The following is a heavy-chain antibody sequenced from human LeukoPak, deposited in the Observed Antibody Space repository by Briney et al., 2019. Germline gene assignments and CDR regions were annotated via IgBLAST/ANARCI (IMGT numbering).Heavy chain of an antibody. Sequence: GGSLRLSCAASGFTFSKNAMSWVRQAPGKGLEWVSAISGSGGITYYADSVKGRFTISRDNSKNTLYLQMNSLRVEDTAVYYCAKGTMDGGQYYYDTSGGQGTLVTVST. D-gene: IGHD3-22*01. J-gene: IGHJ4*02. CDR1: GFTFSKNA. CDR3: AKGTMDGGQYYYDTS. CDR2: ISGSGGIT. V-gene: IGHV3-23*01.